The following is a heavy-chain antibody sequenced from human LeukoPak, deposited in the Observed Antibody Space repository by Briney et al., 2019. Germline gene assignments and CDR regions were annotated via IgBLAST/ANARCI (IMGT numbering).Heavy chain of an antibody. CDR2: IYYSGST. CDR3: AGEESGGSHWFDP. J-gene: IGHJ5*02. D-gene: IGHD1-26*01. CDR1: GGSISSYY. Sequence: SETLSLTRTVSGGSISSYYWSWIRQPPGKGLEWIGYIYYSGSTNYNPSLKSRVTISVDTSKNQFSLKLSSVTAADTAVYYCAGEESGGSHWFDPWGQGTLVTVSS. V-gene: IGHV4-59*01.